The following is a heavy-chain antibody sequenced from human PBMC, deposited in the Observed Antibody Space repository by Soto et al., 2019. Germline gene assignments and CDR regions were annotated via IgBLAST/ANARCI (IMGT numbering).Heavy chain of an antibody. D-gene: IGHD3-10*01. Sequence: QVHLQQWGAGLLKPSETLSLTCAVYGGTFSGYYWSWIRQPPGKGLERIGEINHSGTTNYNPSLKSRVTISMDTSKNQFSLKLSSVTAADTAVYYCASTAGILLWFGELRYYFDFWGQGTLVTV. V-gene: IGHV4-34*01. J-gene: IGHJ4*02. CDR3: ASTAGILLWFGELRYYFDF. CDR1: GGTFSGYY. CDR2: INHSGTT.